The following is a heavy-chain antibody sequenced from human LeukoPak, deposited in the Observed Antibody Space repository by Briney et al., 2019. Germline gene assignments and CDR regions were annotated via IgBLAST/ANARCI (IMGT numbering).Heavy chain of an antibody. CDR1: GFTFSSYW. CDR3: ARGPRNIAVAVRYYFDY. CDR2: INHSGST. Sequence: GSLRLSCAASGFTFSSYWMSWIRQPPGKGLEWIGEINHSGSTNYNPSLKSRVTISVDTSKNQFSLKLSSVTAADTAVYYCARGPRNIAVAVRYYFDYWGQGTLVTVSS. V-gene: IGHV4-34*01. J-gene: IGHJ4*02. D-gene: IGHD6-19*01.